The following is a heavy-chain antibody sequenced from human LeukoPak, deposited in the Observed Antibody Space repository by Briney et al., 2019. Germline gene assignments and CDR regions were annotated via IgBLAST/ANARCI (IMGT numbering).Heavy chain of an antibody. J-gene: IGHJ3*01. CDR3: ARKRGVGVDTNAFDL. CDR1: GYTFSDYY. D-gene: IGHD3-3*01. CDR2: ISPKSVEK. V-gene: IGHV1-2*02. Sequence: ASVKVSCKASGYTFSDYYMHWVRQAPAQGLEWMGWISPKSVEKKYAQKFQGRVTMTRDTSISTAYMELSRLRSDDTAVYYCARKRGVGVDTNAFDLWGQGTMVIVSS.